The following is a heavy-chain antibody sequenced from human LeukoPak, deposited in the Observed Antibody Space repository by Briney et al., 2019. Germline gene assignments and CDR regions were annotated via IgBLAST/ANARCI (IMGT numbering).Heavy chain of an antibody. V-gene: IGHV3-23*01. CDR1: GFTFSDYI. J-gene: IGHJ3*02. Sequence: PGGSLRLSCAASGFTFSDYIINWVRQAPGKGLEWVSAISGSGGSTYYADSVKGRFTISRDNSKNTLYLQMNSLRAEDTAVYYCAKDLGTYDFWSGYNAFDIWGQGTMVTVSS. CDR2: ISGSGGST. CDR3: AKDLGTYDFWSGYNAFDI. D-gene: IGHD3-3*01.